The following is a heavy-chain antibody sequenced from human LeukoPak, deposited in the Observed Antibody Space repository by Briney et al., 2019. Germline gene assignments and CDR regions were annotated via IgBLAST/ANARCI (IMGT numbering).Heavy chain of an antibody. CDR3: ARDYRQTAMVNYYGMDV. CDR1: GFTFSSYG. D-gene: IGHD5-18*01. Sequence: PGRSLRLSCAASGFTFSSYGMHWVRQAPGKGLEWVAVIWYDGSNKYYADSVKGRFTISRDNSKNTLYLQMNSLRAEDTAVYYCARDYRQTAMVNYYGMDVWGQGTTGTVSS. J-gene: IGHJ6*02. CDR2: IWYDGSNK. V-gene: IGHV3-33*01.